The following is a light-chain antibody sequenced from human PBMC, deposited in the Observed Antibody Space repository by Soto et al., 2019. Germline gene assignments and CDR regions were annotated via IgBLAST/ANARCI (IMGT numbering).Light chain of an antibody. J-gene: IGKJ1*01. CDR2: VVS. CDR1: QSISNY. Sequence: DVQLTQSPSSWSPSEEARVPTICRASQSISNYLSWYQQKPGKAPKLLIYVVSSLQSGVPSRFSGSGSGTDFTLTIRSLQPEDFATYYCQQSHSIPLTFGQGTKVDI. V-gene: IGKV1-39*01. CDR3: QQSHSIPLT.